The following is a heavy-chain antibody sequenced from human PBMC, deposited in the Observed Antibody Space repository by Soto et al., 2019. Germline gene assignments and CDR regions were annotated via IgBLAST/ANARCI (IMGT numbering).Heavy chain of an antibody. CDR2: INHSGST. Sequence: PSETLSLTCAVYGGSFSGYYWSWIRQPPGKGLEWIGEINHSGSTNYNPSLKSRVTISVDTSKNQFSLKLSSVTAADTAVYYCARGRYSSGWSRAFDYWGQGTLVT. J-gene: IGHJ4*02. D-gene: IGHD6-19*01. V-gene: IGHV4-34*01. CDR1: GGSFSGYY. CDR3: ARGRYSSGWSRAFDY.